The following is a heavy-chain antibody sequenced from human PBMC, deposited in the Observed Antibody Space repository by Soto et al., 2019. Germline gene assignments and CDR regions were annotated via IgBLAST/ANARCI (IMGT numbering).Heavy chain of an antibody. CDR2: INHSGST. V-gene: IGHV4-34*01. J-gene: IGHJ4*02. CDR1: GGSFSGYY. CDR3: ARAKTKFARNGRYFDY. Sequence: QVQLQQWGAGLLKPSETLSLTCAVYGGSFSGYYWSWIRQPPGKGLEWIGEINHSGSTNYNPSLKRRVTISVDTSKNQFSLKLSSVTAADTAVYYCARAKTKFARNGRYFDYWGQGTLVTVSS. D-gene: IGHD1-1*01.